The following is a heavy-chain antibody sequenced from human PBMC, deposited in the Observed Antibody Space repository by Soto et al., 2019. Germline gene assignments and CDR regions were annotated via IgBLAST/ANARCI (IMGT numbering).Heavy chain of an antibody. CDR2: IYYSGST. CDR3: ARSYGTSFAY. J-gene: IGHJ4*02. D-gene: IGHD4-17*01. CDR1: GGSISSYY. V-gene: IGHV4-59*12. Sequence: QVQLQESGPGLVKPSETLSLTCTVSGGSISSYYWSWIRQPPGKGLEWTGYIYYSGSTNHNPSLKSRVTVSVDTSKNPFSLKLSSVTAADTAVYYCARSYGTSFAYWGQGTLVTVSS.